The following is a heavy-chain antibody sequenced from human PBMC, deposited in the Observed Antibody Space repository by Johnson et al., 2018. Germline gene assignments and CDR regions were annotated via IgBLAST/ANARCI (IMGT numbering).Heavy chain of an antibody. V-gene: IGHV3-74*01. CDR3: AREGLDCSSSSCYRATFDI. D-gene: IGHD2-2*02. CDR1: GFTFSGYW. J-gene: IGHJ3*02. CDR2: INSDGSST. Sequence: EVQLVESGGGLVQPGGSLRLSCAASGFTFSGYWMHWVRQSPGEGLVWVSRINSDGSSTSYADSVKGRFTISRDNAKNTLSLQMNSLSAEDTAGYYCAREGLDCSSSSCYRATFDIWGQGTKVTVSS.